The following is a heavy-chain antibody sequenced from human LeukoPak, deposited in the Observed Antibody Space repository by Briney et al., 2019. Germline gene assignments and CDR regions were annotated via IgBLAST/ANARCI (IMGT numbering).Heavy chain of an antibody. D-gene: IGHD1-26*01. CDR3: ATGGDQIMVGRTVYYYFYLEV. J-gene: IGHJ6*03. CDR1: GFTLSDVC. V-gene: IGHV3-15*01. CDR2: IKGKADGGTT. Sequence: GGSLRLSCAPSGFTLSDVCMHWVRQAPGKGPGWVGHIKGKADGGTTEYGAPVKGRVTISRDDSKNTLYLHMRSLKNEDTAAYYCATGGDQIMVGRTVYYYFYLEVWGKGTTVIVSS.